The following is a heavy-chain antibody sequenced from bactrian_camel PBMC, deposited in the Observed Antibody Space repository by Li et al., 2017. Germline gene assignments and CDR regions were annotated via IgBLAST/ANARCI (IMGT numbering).Heavy chain of an antibody. Sequence: VQLVESGGGSVQPGGSMTLSCAVTGNGDGSGYRCTGWFRQAPGQEREGVAAIYSGDGSAIYSDSAKGRFTISRDGAKNIIELQMHSLKPEDTATYYCAADLVTDEPSLVEREYYYWGQGTQVTVS. J-gene: IGHJ4*01. D-gene: IGHD1*01. CDR3: AADLVTDEPSLVEREYYY. CDR1: GNGDGSGY. CDR2: IYSGDGSA. V-gene: IGHV3S40*01.